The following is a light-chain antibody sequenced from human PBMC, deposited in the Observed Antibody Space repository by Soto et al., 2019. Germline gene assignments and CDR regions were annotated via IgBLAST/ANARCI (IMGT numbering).Light chain of an antibody. CDR1: QNINNY. CDR2: DAS. J-gene: IGKJ1*01. CDR3: QQYNSYWT. V-gene: IGKV1-5*01. Sequence: DIQMTQSPSSLAASVGDRVTITCRASQNINNYLAWYQQKPGKAPKLLIYDASSLESGVPSRFSGSGSGTEFTLTISSLQPDDFATYYCQQYNSYWTFGQGTKVDI.